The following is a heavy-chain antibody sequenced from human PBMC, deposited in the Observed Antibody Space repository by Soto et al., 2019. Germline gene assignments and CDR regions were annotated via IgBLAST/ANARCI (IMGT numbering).Heavy chain of an antibody. D-gene: IGHD6-19*01. CDR2: IYYSGST. Sequence: SETLSLTCTVSGGSISSSSYYWGWIRQPPGKGLEWIGSIYYSGSTYYNPSLKSRVTISVDTSRNQFSLKLRSVTAADTAVYYCARSTGGWLHYFDYCGQGTLVNVSS. J-gene: IGHJ4*02. CDR1: GGSISSSSYY. V-gene: IGHV4-39*01. CDR3: ARSTGGWLHYFDY.